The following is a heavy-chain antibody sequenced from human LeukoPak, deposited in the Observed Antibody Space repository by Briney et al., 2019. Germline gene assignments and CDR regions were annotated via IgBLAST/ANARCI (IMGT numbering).Heavy chain of an antibody. Sequence: GGSLRLSCAASGFTFSTYAMHWVRQAPGKGLEWVSSLSNSGGSTYYADSVKGRFTISRDTAKNSLYLQMNSLRAEDTAVYYCARIKSQGVVVPLLRSTYYFDYWGQGTLVTVSS. CDR2: LSNSGGST. D-gene: IGHD2-21*01. V-gene: IGHV3-48*04. J-gene: IGHJ4*02. CDR3: ARIKSQGVVVPLLRSTYYFDY. CDR1: GFTFSTYA.